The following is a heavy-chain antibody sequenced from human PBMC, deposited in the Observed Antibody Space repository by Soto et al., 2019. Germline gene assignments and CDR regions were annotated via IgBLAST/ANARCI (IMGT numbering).Heavy chain of an antibody. Sequence: QVQLQESGPGLVKASETLSLTCTVSSGSFSTYSWSWIRQPAGKGLEWIGRIYSSGSTLYNPSLKSRVTMSVDTSKNQFSLKLSSVTAADTAVYLCAGGAAADFFDYWGQGTLVTVSS. V-gene: IGHV4-4*07. J-gene: IGHJ4*02. CDR2: IYSSGST. D-gene: IGHD6-13*01. CDR3: AGGAAADFFDY. CDR1: SGSFSTYS.